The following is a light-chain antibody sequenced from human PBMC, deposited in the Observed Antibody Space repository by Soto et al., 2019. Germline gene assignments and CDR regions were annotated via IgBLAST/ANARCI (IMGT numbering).Light chain of an antibody. V-gene: IGKV1-16*01. Sequence: DIQMTQSPSSLSASVGDRVTITCRASHPININLVWFQQKPEKAPKSLIYAATNLQSGVPARFSGSGGGTDFSLTISSLQPEDVATYYCQQYQRYPPSFGGGTKLEIK. CDR2: AAT. CDR3: QQYQRYPPS. J-gene: IGKJ4*01. CDR1: HPININ.